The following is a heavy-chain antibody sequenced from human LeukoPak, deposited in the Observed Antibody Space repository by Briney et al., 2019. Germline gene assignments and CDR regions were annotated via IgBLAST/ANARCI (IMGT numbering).Heavy chain of an antibody. CDR3: AKDQEDIVVVPAALNGDAFDI. CDR2: TGTSGSTT. V-gene: IGHV3-48*03. J-gene: IGHJ3*02. D-gene: IGHD2-2*01. Sequence: GGSLRLSCAASGLTFSSYEMNWVRQAPGKGLEWVSYTGTSGSTTYYADSVKGRFSISRDNSKNTLYLQMNSLRAEDTAVYYCAKDQEDIVVVPAALNGDAFDIWGQGTMVTVSS. CDR1: GLTFSSYE.